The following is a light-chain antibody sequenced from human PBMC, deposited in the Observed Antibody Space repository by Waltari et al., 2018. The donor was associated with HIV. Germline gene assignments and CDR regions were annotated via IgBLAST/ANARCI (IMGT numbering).Light chain of an antibody. CDR2: EVT. J-gene: IGLJ2*01. CDR1: ARAIGTYAY. Sequence: QSALTHPPSATGSPGQSVTVTSTSTARAIGTYAYVSWYQQHPGKAPKLVISEVTKRPSGVSDRFSGSKSGNTAFLTVSGLQAEDEADYYCSSFANRDGFYVLFGGGTRLTVL. CDR3: SSFANRDGFYVL. V-gene: IGLV2-8*01.